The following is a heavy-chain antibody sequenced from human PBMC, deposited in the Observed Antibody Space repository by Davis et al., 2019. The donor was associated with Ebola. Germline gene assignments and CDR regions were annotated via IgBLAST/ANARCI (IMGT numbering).Heavy chain of an antibody. D-gene: IGHD6-13*01. CDR1: GFTFDDYA. Sequence: GGSLRLSCAASGFTFDDYAMHWVRQAPGKGLEWVSGISWNSGSIGYADSVKGRFTISRDNAKNSLYLQMNSLRDEDTAVYYCARGSVEQQLVRGLENFDYWGQGTLVTVSS. V-gene: IGHV3-9*01. CDR2: ISWNSGSI. J-gene: IGHJ4*02. CDR3: ARGSVEQQLVRGLENFDY.